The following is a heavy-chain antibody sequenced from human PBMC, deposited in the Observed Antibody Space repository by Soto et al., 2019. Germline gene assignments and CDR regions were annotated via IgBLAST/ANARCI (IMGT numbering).Heavy chain of an antibody. Sequence: ASVNVSCKASGYTFTGYYMHWVRQAPGQGLEWMGWINPNSGGTNYAQKFQGRVTMTRDTSISTAYMELSRLRSDDTAVYYCARGGRSSPPAYYFDYWGQGTLVTVSS. V-gene: IGHV1-2*02. CDR2: INPNSGGT. J-gene: IGHJ4*02. CDR1: GYTFTGYY. D-gene: IGHD6-13*01. CDR3: ARGGRSSPPAYYFDY.